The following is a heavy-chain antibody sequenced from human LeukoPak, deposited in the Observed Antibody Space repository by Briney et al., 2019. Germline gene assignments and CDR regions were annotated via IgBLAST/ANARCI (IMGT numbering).Heavy chain of an antibody. Sequence: GGSLRLSCAASGFTFSNYWMSWVRQAPGKGLEWVAHINKDGSEIYYVDSVKGRLTISRDNAKSSLSLQMNSLRVEDTAGYYCARDKVSYRGQGIIVMVS. CDR3: ARDKVSY. V-gene: IGHV3-7*01. J-gene: IGHJ4*02. CDR2: INKDGSEI. CDR1: GFTFSNYW.